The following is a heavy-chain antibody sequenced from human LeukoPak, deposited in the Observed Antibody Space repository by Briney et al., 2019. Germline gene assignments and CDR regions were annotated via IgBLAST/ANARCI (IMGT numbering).Heavy chain of an antibody. J-gene: IGHJ4*02. V-gene: IGHV3-53*01. CDR3: ARGIGSTVFFDH. Sequence: GGSLRLSCAASGITVSSNYMSWVRQAPGKGLEWVSVMYSSGNTYYADSVKGRFTISRDKSKNTLYLQMNSLRAEDTAVYYCARGIGSTVFFDHWGQGTLVTVSS. CDR2: MYSSGNT. D-gene: IGHD4-17*01. CDR1: GITVSSNY.